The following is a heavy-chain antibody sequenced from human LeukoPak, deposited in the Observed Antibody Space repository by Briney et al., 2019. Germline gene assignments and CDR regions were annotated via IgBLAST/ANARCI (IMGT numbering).Heavy chain of an antibody. J-gene: IGHJ4*02. CDR3: VATSGSSTN. CDR1: GFTFSNYT. CDR2: VSYSETIK. D-gene: IGHD2-2*01. V-gene: IGHV3-30-3*01. Sequence: GRSLRLSCVASGFTFSNYTMHWVRQAPGKGLEWVAVVSYSETIKSYADSVKSRLTISRDNSQNTLYLQMNSLRAEDKAVYYCVATSGSSTNWGQGTLVTVSS.